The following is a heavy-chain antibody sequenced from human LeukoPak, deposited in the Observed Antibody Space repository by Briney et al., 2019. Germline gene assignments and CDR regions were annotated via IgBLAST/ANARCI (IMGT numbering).Heavy chain of an antibody. CDR2: INHSGST. D-gene: IGHD3-22*01. Sequence: SETLSLTCAVYGGSFSGYYWSWIRQPPGKGLEWIGEINHSGSTNYNPSLKSRVTISVDTSKNQFSLKLSSVTAADTAVYYCATRTIVVVTQGWFDPWGQGTLVTVSS. CDR3: ATRTIVVVTQGWFDP. J-gene: IGHJ5*02. CDR1: GGSFSGYY. V-gene: IGHV4-34*01.